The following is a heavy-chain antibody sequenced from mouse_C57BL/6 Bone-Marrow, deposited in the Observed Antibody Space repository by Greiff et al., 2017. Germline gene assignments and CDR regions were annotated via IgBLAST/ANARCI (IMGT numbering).Heavy chain of an antibody. V-gene: IGHV5-4*01. CDR3: AHIYYDYERFAY. J-gene: IGHJ3*01. Sequence: DVHLVESGGGLVMPGGSLKLSCAASGFTFSSYAMSWVRQTPEKRLEWVATISDGGSYTYYPDNVQGRFTISRDNAKNNLYLQMSHLKSEDTAMYYCAHIYYDYERFAYWGQGTLVTVSA. CDR2: ISDGGSYT. CDR1: GFTFSSYA. D-gene: IGHD2-4*01.